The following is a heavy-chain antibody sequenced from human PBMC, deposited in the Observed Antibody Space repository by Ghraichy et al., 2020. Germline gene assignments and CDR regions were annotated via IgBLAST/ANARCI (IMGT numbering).Heavy chain of an antibody. J-gene: IGHJ4*02. Sequence: GGSLRLSCAASGFTFSDYYMSWIRQAPGKGREWVSYISTSSSYTNYADSVKGRFTISRDNAKNSLYLQMNSLRAEDTALYYCARDRKFGSGSPDYWGQGTLVTVSS. CDR1: GFTFSDYY. D-gene: IGHD3-10*01. CDR2: ISTSSSYT. CDR3: ARDRKFGSGSPDY. V-gene: IGHV3-11*06.